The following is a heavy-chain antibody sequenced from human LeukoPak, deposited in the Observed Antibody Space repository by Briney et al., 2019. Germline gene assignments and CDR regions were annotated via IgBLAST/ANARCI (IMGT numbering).Heavy chain of an antibody. D-gene: IGHD3-3*01. CDR1: GGSISSSSYY. CDR2: IYYSGST. V-gene: IGHV4-39*07. Sequence: PSETLSLTCTVSGGSISSSSYYWGWIRQPPGKGLEWIGSIYYSGSTYYNPSLKSRVTISVDTSKNQFSLKLSSVTAADTAVYYCARELHAATIFGGGGYFDYWGQGTLVTVSS. CDR3: ARELHAATIFGGGGYFDY. J-gene: IGHJ4*02.